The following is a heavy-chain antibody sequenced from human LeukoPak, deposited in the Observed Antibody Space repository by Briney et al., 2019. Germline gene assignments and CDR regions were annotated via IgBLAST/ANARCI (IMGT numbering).Heavy chain of an antibody. Sequence: SETLSLTCTVSGGSISSSSYYWGWIRQPPGKGLEWIGSIYYSGSTYYSPSLKSRVTISVDTSKNQFSLKLSSVTAADTAVYYCARLLVDHYGMDVWGQGTTVTVSS. V-gene: IGHV4-39*01. CDR3: ARLLVDHYGMDV. D-gene: IGHD2-8*02. CDR1: GGSISSSSYY. J-gene: IGHJ6*02. CDR2: IYYSGST.